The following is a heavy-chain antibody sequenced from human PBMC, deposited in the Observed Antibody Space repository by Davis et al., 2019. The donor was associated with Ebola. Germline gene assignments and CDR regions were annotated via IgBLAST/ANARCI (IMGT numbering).Heavy chain of an antibody. CDR2: ISGSGGST. Sequence: GESLKISCAASGFTFSSYSMNWVRQAPGKGLEWVSAISGSGGSTYYADSVKGRFTISRDNSKNTLYLQMNSLRAEDTAVYYCAKGEAAGIFEDYFQHWGQGTLVTVSS. CDR1: GFTFSSYS. D-gene: IGHD6-13*01. J-gene: IGHJ1*01. V-gene: IGHV3-23*01. CDR3: AKGEAAGIFEDYFQH.